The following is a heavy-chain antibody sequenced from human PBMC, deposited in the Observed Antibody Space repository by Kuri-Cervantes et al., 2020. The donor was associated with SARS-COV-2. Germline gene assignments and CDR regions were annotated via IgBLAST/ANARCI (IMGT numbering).Heavy chain of an antibody. CDR2: ISYDGSNK. V-gene: IGHV3-30-3*01. Sequence: GGSLRLSCAASGFTFSTYAMHWVRQAPGKGLEWVAIISYDGSNKYFADSVKGRFTISRDNSKNTLYLQMNSLRAEDTAVYYCARALVVTDAFDIWGQGTMVTVSS. D-gene: IGHD3-22*01. CDR1: GFTFSTYA. J-gene: IGHJ3*02. CDR3: ARALVVTDAFDI.